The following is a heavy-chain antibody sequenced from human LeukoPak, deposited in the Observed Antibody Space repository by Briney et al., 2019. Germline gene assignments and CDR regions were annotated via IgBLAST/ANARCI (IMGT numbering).Heavy chain of an antibody. Sequence: SVKVSCKASGGTFSSYAISWVRQAPGQGLEWMGGIIPIFSTANYAQKFQGRVTITADKSTSTAYMELSSLRSEDTAVYYCARDREEAVAGTNGGVAFDYWGQGTLVTVSS. V-gene: IGHV1-69*06. D-gene: IGHD6-19*01. CDR3: ARDREEAVAGTNGGVAFDY. CDR1: GGTFSSYA. CDR2: IIPIFSTA. J-gene: IGHJ4*02.